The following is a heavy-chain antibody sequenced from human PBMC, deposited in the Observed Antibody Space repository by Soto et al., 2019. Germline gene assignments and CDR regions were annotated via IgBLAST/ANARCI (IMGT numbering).Heavy chain of an antibody. J-gene: IGHJ4*02. D-gene: IGHD6-13*01. CDR2: IYYRGNT. CDR1: GGPLGSSSYY. CDR3: ASIAAPGTTRFDF. V-gene: IGHV4-39*01. Sequence: QLQLQESGPGLLRPSETLSLTCTVSGGPLGSSSYYWGLVRQAPGKGLEWIGNIYYRGNTFYNPSLKSRVTISVDTSKNQFYRLLSSVTAADTAIFYGASIAAPGTTRFDFWGQGTLGTVSS.